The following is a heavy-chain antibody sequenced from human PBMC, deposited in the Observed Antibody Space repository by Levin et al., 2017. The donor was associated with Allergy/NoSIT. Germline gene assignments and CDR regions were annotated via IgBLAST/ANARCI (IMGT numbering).Heavy chain of an antibody. CDR2: ISHDGSNK. V-gene: IGHV3-30*18. CDR3: AKPLGIGEAGWVESGLDV. Sequence: PGGSLRLSCAASGFTFSSYGMHWVRQAPGKGLEWVAVISHDGSNKYYADSVKGRFTISRDDSKNTLYLQMNSLRAEDTAVFYCAKPLGIGEAGWVESGLDVWGKGTTVTVSS. CDR1: GFTFSSYG. D-gene: IGHD6-13*01. J-gene: IGHJ6*04.